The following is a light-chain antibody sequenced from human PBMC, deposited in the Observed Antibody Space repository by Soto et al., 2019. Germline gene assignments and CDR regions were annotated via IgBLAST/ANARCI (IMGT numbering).Light chain of an antibody. CDR3: QQRSNWPKT. CDR2: DAS. V-gene: IGKV3-11*01. CDR1: QSLSSIY. J-gene: IGKJ1*01. Sequence: EVVLTQSPATLSLSPGETATLSCRASQSLSSIYLAWYQQKPGQAPRLLIYDASNRATGIPARFSGSGSGTDFTLTISSLEPEDFAVYYCQQRSNWPKTFGQGTKVDIK.